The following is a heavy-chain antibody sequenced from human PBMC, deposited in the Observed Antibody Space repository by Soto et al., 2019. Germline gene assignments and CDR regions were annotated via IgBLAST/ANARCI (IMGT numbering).Heavy chain of an antibody. D-gene: IGHD6-13*01. CDR2: IIPIFGTA. J-gene: IGHJ4*02. V-gene: IGHV1-69*13. CDR3: ARMSGSSRYYFDY. CDR1: GGTFSSYA. Sequence: ASVKVSCKASGGTFSSYAISWVRQAPGQGLEWMGGIIPIFGTANYAQKFQGRVTITADESTSTAYMELSSLRSEDTAVYYCARMSGSSRYYFDYWGQGTLVTVSS.